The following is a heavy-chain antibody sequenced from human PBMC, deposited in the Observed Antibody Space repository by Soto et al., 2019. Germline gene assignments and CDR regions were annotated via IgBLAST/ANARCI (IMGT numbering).Heavy chain of an antibody. CDR3: ARDHVGGYYYYGMDV. CDR2: INPNSGGT. Sequence: ASVKVSCKASGYTFTVYYMHCVRQAPVRGLEWMGWINPNSGGTNYAQKFQGWDTMTRDTSISTAYMELSRLRSDDTAVYYCARDHVGGYYYYGMDVWGQGTTVTVSS. CDR1: GYTFTVYY. D-gene: IGHD2-15*01. J-gene: IGHJ6*02. V-gene: IGHV1-2*04.